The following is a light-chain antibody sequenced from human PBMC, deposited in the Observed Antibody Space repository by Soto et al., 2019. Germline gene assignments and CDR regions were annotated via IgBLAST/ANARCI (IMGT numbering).Light chain of an antibody. J-gene: IGKJ2*01. CDR2: AVS. CDR3: QQSFSTPIYP. CDR1: QPISSY. V-gene: IGKV1-39*01. Sequence: DIHLTQSPSSLSASVGDRVTITCRASQPISSYLNWYQKRPGGAPKLLIYAVSTLHSGVTSRFRGSESGTDFTLTISSLQPEDFATYYCQQSFSTPIYPFGQGTDLQIK.